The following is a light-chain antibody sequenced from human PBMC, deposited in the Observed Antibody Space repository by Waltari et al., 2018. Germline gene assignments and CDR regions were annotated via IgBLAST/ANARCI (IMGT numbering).Light chain of an antibody. V-gene: IGLV2-23*01. CDR1: SSDVGSYTL. CDR2: EGI. J-gene: IGLJ2*01. Sequence: QSALTQPASVSGSPGQSITISCPGTSSDVGSYTLVSWFQHHPGKAPQLMIYEGIKRPSGVSNRFSGSKSGNTASLTISGLQAEDEADYYCCSYASGDTILFGGGTKLTVL. CDR3: CSYASGDTIL.